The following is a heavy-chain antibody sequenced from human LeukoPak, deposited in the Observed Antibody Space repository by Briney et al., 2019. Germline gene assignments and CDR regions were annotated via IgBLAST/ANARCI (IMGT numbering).Heavy chain of an antibody. Sequence: PGGSLRLSCAASGFIFSNSAIHWVRRASGKGLEWVGLIRNKANSYATAYAASVTGRFTIFRGESKNTAYLQMNSLKAEDTAVYYCTRRSTATTTFDSWGQGTLVTVSS. CDR2: IRNKANSYAT. CDR3: TRRSTATTTFDS. CDR1: GFIFSNSA. V-gene: IGHV3-73*01. D-gene: IGHD6-6*01. J-gene: IGHJ4*02.